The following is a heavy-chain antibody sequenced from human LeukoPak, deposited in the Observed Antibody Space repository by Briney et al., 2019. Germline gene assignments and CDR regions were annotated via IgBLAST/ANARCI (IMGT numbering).Heavy chain of an antibody. J-gene: IGHJ2*01. V-gene: IGHV3-9*01. CDR3: ARPHLGADNYWYFDL. CDR2: ISWNSGSI. D-gene: IGHD1-26*01. Sequence: GGSLRLSCAASGFTFDDYAMHWVRQAPGKGLEWVSGISWNSGSIGYADSVKGRFTISRDNAKNSLYLQMNSLRAEDTAVYYCARPHLGADNYWYFDLWGRGTLVTVSS. CDR1: GFTFDDYA.